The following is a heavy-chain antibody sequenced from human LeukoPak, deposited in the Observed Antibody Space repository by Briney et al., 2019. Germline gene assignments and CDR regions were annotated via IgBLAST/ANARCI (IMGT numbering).Heavy chain of an antibody. Sequence: SETLSLTCTVSGGSITSASYYWGWVRQPPGKGLEWIGSIYYSGNTYYKPSLKGRVTIVIDMSTSQFSLNLRSVTAADTAVYYCARLGAGPTYYDFWSGYSSFYFDYWGQGTLVTVSS. D-gene: IGHD3-3*01. CDR1: GGSITSASYY. CDR3: ARLGAGPTYYDFWSGYSSFYFDY. V-gene: IGHV4-39*01. CDR2: IYYSGNT. J-gene: IGHJ4*02.